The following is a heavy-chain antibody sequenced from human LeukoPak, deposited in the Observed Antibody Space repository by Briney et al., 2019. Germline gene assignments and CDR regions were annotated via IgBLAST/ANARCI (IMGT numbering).Heavy chain of an antibody. CDR3: ARGGYGSGSYYQDAFDI. CDR2: ISYDGSNK. V-gene: IGHV3-30-3*01. J-gene: IGHJ3*02. CDR1: GFTFSSYA. Sequence: GGSLRLSCAASGFTFSSYAMHWVRQAPGKGLEWVAVISYDGSNKYYADSVKGRFTISRDNSKNTLYLQMNSLRAEDTAVYYCARGGYGSGSYYQDAFDIWGQGTMVTVSS. D-gene: IGHD3-10*01.